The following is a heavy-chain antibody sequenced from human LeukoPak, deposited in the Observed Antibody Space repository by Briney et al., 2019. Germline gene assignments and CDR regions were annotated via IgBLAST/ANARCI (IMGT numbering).Heavy chain of an antibody. CDR3: ARRIAVAGTGGYYYYYMDV. CDR1: GGSISSYY. V-gene: IGHV4-59*08. Sequence: PSETLSLTCTVSGGSISSYYWSWIRQPPGKGLEWIGYIYYSGSTNYNPPLKSRVTISVDTSKNQFSLRLSSVTAADTAVYYCARRIAVAGTGGYYYYYMDVWGKGTTVTVSS. CDR2: IYYSGST. D-gene: IGHD6-19*01. J-gene: IGHJ6*03.